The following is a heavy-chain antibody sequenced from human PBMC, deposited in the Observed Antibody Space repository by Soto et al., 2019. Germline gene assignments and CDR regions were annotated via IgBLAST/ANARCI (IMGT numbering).Heavy chain of an antibody. CDR3: AKSYSSNWFDP. Sequence: GGSLRLSCAASGFTLSTYAMSWVRQAPGKGLEWVSAISGSGGSTYCADSVKGRFTISRDNSKNTLYLQMNSLRAEDTALYYCAKSYSSNWFDPWGQGTLVTVSS. CDR1: GFTLSTYA. CDR2: ISGSGGST. J-gene: IGHJ5*02. V-gene: IGHV3-23*01. D-gene: IGHD6-13*01.